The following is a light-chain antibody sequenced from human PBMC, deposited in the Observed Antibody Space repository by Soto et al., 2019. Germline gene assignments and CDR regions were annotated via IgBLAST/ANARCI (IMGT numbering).Light chain of an antibody. Sequence: DIQMTQSPSTLSASVEDRVTITCRASQSISSWLAWYQQKPGKAPKLLIYDASSLESGVPSRFSGSGSGTEFTLTISSLQPDDFATYYCQQYNSYSWTFDQGTKV. CDR3: QQYNSYSWT. CDR1: QSISSW. J-gene: IGKJ1*01. CDR2: DAS. V-gene: IGKV1-5*01.